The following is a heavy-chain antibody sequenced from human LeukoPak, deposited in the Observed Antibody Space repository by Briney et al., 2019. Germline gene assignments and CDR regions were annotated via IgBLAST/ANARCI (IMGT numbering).Heavy chain of an antibody. D-gene: IGHD2-2*01. CDR1: GFTFSSYA. CDR2: MSGSDTGT. Sequence: LPGGSLRLSCAASGFTFSSYAMSWVRQAPGKGLEWVSVMSGSDTGTYYADSVKGRFTISRDNSKNTLYLQMNGLRAEDTAIYYCAKGASGRCSGTICYALDYWGQGTLVTVSS. J-gene: IGHJ4*02. CDR3: AKGASGRCSGTICYALDY. V-gene: IGHV3-23*01.